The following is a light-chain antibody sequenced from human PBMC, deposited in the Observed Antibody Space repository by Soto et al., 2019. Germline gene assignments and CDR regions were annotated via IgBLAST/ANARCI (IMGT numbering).Light chain of an antibody. CDR1: QSVGTF. CDR3: QHRST. J-gene: IGKJ3*01. Sequence: EIVLTQSPATLSLSPGERATLSCRASQSVGTFFAWYQLKPGQAPRLLSYDASSRATGIPARFSGSGSETDFTLSISSLEHEDFAVYCWQHRSTFGPGTKVDLK. V-gene: IGKV3-11*01. CDR2: DAS.